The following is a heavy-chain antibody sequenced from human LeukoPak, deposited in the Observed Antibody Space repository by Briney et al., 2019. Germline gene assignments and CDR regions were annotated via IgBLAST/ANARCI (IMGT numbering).Heavy chain of an antibody. D-gene: IGHD6-13*01. CDR3: AKGYSSSWYQLPGDY. V-gene: IGHV3-9*01. CDR1: GFTFHDYA. Sequence: GGSLRLSCAASGFTFHDYAMHWVRQAPGKGLEWVSGISWNSGSIGYADSVKGRFTISRDNAKNSLYLQMNSLRAEDTALYYCAKGYSSSWYQLPGDYWGQGTLVTVSS. J-gene: IGHJ4*02. CDR2: ISWNSGSI.